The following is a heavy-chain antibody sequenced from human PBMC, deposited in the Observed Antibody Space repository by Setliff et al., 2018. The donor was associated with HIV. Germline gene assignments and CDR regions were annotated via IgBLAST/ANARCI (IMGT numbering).Heavy chain of an antibody. CDR3: ARESGSGSYYDYYYYYMDV. CDR2: IYTSGST. D-gene: IGHD1-26*01. CDR1: GGSVSNSY. V-gene: IGHV4-4*07. Sequence: SETLSLTCTVSGGSVSNSYCSWIRQPAGKGLQWIGRIYTSGSTNFNPSLKSRVTMSLDTSKNQFSLKLSSVTAADTAVYYCARESGSGSYYDYYYYYMDVWGKGPRSPSP. J-gene: IGHJ6*03.